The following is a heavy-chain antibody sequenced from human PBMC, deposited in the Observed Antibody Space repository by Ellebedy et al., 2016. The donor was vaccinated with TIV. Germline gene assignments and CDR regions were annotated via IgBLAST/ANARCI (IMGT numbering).Heavy chain of an antibody. CDR3: ARDRQHPAANSDAFDI. V-gene: IGHV1-18*04. CDR2: ISAYNGNT. J-gene: IGHJ3*02. Sequence: ASVKVSCKASGYTFTNYAISWVRQAPGQGLEWMGWISAYNGNTNYAQKLQGRVTMTTDTSTSTAYMELRSLRSDDTAVYYCARDRQHPAANSDAFDIWGQGTMVTVSS. CDR1: GYTFTNYA. D-gene: IGHD2-2*01.